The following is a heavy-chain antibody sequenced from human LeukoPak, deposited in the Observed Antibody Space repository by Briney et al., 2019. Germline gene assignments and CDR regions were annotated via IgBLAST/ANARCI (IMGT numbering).Heavy chain of an antibody. CDR3: ARLRVTYYDFWSGKGWFDP. Sequence: TPSETLSLTCAVSGYSISSGYYWGWIRQPPGKGLEWIGSIYHSGSTYYNPSLKSRVTISVDTSKNQFSLKLSSVTAADTAVYYCARLRVTYYDFWSGKGWFDPWGQGTLVTVSS. J-gene: IGHJ5*02. D-gene: IGHD3-3*01. CDR1: GYSISSGYY. V-gene: IGHV4-38-2*01. CDR2: IYHSGST.